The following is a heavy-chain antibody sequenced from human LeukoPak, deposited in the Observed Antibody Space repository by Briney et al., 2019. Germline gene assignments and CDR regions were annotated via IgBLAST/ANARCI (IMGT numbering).Heavy chain of an antibody. CDR2: ISGSGGST. V-gene: IGHV3-23*01. CDR1: GFTFSSYA. D-gene: IGHD2-21*02. J-gene: IGHJ4*02. Sequence: GGSLRLSCAASGFTFSSYAMSWVRQAPGKGLEWVSAISGSGGSTYYADSVKGRFTISRDNSKNTLYLQMNSLRAEDTAVYYCAKDGLVVTAREAYYFDYWGQGTLVTVSS. CDR3: AKDGLVVTAREAYYFDY.